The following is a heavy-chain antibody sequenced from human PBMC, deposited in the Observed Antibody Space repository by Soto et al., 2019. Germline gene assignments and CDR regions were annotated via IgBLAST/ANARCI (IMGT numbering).Heavy chain of an antibody. D-gene: IGHD3-22*01. Sequence: SETLSLTCTVSGGSISSSSYYWGWIRQPPGKGLEWIGSIYDSGSTYYNPSLKSRVTISVDTSKNQFSLKLSSVTAADTAVYYCASPAADYYDSSGPFDYWGQGTLVTVSS. J-gene: IGHJ4*02. CDR2: IYDSGST. CDR3: ASPAADYYDSSGPFDY. V-gene: IGHV4-39*01. CDR1: GGSISSSSYY.